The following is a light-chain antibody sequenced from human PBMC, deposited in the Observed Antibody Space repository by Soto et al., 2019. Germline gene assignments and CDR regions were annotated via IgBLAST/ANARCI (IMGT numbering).Light chain of an antibody. V-gene: IGKV3-20*01. CDR1: QSVSNNY. J-gene: IGKJ1*01. CDR2: GAS. Sequence: IVLTRSPGTLSLSPGERATLSCRASQSVSNNYLAWYQQKPGQAPRLLIYGASNRATGIPDRFSGSGSGTDFTLTISRLEPEDFEVYYCQQYGRSGTFGQGTKVDIK. CDR3: QQYGRSGT.